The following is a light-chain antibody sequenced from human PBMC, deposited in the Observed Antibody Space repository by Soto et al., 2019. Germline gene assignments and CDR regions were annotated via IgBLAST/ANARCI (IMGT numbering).Light chain of an antibody. CDR3: AAWDDSLSGRV. CDR1: SSNIGSNY. Sequence: QSALTKPPSASGTPGQRVTISCSGSSSNIGSNYVYWYQQLPGTAPKLLIYRNNQRPSGVPDRFSGSKSGTSASLAISGLRSEDEADYYCAAWDDSLSGRVFGGGTKLTVL. J-gene: IGLJ3*02. CDR2: RNN. V-gene: IGLV1-47*01.